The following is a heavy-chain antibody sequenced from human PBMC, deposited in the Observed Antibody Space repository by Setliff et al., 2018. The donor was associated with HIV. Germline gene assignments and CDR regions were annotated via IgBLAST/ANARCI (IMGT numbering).Heavy chain of an antibody. D-gene: IGHD5-18*01. CDR3: ARGGQLWLRGYYFDY. J-gene: IGHJ4*02. Sequence: ASVKVSCKISGGTLSSHALSWVRQAPGQGLEWMGWIIPILGIANYAQKFQGRVTITADKSTSTAYMELSSLRSEDTAVYYCARGGQLWLRGYYFDYWGQGTLVTVSS. CDR1: GGTLSSHA. CDR2: IIPILGIA. V-gene: IGHV1-69*10.